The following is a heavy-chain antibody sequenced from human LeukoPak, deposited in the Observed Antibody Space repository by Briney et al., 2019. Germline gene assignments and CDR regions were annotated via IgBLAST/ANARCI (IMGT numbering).Heavy chain of an antibody. CDR1: GFTFSSHA. D-gene: IGHD3-3*01. Sequence: SGGSLRLSCAASGFTFSSHAMAWVRQAPGKGLEWVSAIGGLGSSTYYGDPVKGRFTISRDNSKNTVYLQMDSLRVEDTAVYYCARDPGVVAFHYFDFWGQGTLITVSS. J-gene: IGHJ4*02. V-gene: IGHV3-23*01. CDR3: ARDPGVVAFHYFDF. CDR2: IGGLGSST.